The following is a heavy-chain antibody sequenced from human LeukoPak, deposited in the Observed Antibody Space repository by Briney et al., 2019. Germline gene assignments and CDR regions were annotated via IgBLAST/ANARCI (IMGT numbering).Heavy chain of an antibody. CDR2: INHSGST. Sequence: SETLSLTCAVYGGSFSGYYWSWIRQPPGKGLEWIGEINHSGSTNYNPSLKSRVTISVDTSKNQFSLKLSSVTAADTAVYYCARRTVRGVIKYWGQGTLVTVSS. D-gene: IGHD3-10*01. V-gene: IGHV4-34*01. CDR3: ARRTVRGVIKY. CDR1: GGSFSGYY. J-gene: IGHJ4*02.